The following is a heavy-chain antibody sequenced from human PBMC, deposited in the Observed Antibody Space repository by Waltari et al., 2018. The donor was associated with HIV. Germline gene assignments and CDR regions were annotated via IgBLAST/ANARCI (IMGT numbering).Heavy chain of an antibody. CDR3: AREGYSSGWYLYYFDY. D-gene: IGHD6-19*01. V-gene: IGHV4-4*07. J-gene: IGHJ4*02. Sequence: QVQLQESGPGLVKPSETLSLTCTVSGGSISSYYVSWIRQPAGKGLEWIGRIYTSGSTNYNPSLKSRVTMSVDTSKNQFSLKLSSVTAADTAVYYCAREGYSSGWYLYYFDYWGQGTLVTVSS. CDR2: IYTSGST. CDR1: GGSISSYY.